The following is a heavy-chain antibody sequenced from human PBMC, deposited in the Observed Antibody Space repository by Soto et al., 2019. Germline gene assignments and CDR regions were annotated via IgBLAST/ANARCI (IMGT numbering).Heavy chain of an antibody. V-gene: IGHV1-18*01. CDR1: GYTFTNYG. J-gene: IGHJ6*02. Sequence: GASVKVSCKASGYTFTNYGFSWVRQAPGQGLEWMGWISGYNGNTKYAEKSQGRVTMTTDTSTSTAHMELRSLRSDDTAVYYCAREGQAPYYYYGMDVWGQGTAVTVSS. CDR3: AREGQAPYYYYGMDV. CDR2: ISGYNGNT.